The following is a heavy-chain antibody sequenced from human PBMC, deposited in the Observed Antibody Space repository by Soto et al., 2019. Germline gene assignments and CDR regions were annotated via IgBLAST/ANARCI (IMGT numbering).Heavy chain of an antibody. CDR1: GFTFSSYW. J-gene: IGHJ2*01. Sequence: EAQLVESGGGLVQPGGSLRLSCAASGFTFSSYWMSWVRQAPGKGLEWVANIKQDGNEESYVDSVKGRFTISRGNTKNSLFLQMNSLRAEDTAVYYCASWGFIVATNWYFDLWGRGTLVTVSS. V-gene: IGHV3-7*01. D-gene: IGHD5-12*01. CDR2: IKQDGNEE. CDR3: ASWGFIVATNWYFDL.